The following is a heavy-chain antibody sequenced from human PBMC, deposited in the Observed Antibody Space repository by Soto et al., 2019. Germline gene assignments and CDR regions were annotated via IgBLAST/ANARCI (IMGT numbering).Heavy chain of an antibody. J-gene: IGHJ3*02. Sequence: EVQLVESGGDLVQPGGSLRLSCAASGFTFSGLWMPWVRQVPGKGLEWVSRINTDGGSSAYAGSVKGRFTISRDNAKNTLYLQMKGLRAEDTAVYYCAREAGYCSRTSCYRRAFDTWGQGTTVTVSS. D-gene: IGHD2-2*01. CDR1: GFTFSGLW. CDR3: AREAGYCSRTSCYRRAFDT. CDR2: INTDGGSS. V-gene: IGHV3-74*03.